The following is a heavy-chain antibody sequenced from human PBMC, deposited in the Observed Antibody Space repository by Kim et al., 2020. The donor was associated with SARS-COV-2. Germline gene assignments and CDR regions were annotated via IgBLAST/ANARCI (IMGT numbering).Heavy chain of an antibody. CDR1: GFSLSTSGMC. V-gene: IGHV2-70*01. CDR2: IDWDDDK. D-gene: IGHD3-22*01. Sequence: SGPTLVNPTQTLTLTCTFSGFSLSTSGMCVSWIRQPPGKALEWLALIDWDDDKYYSTSLKTRLTISKDTSKNQVVLTMTNMDPVDTATYYCARTVYDSSGYYSWYLRPSYLFDYWGQGTLVTVSS. CDR3: ARTVYDSSGYYSWYLRPSYLFDY. J-gene: IGHJ4*02.